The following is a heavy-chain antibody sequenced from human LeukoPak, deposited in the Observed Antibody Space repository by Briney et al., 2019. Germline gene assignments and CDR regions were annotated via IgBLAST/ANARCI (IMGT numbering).Heavy chain of an antibody. CDR3: ARVLRDYYFDF. CDR1: GFAYSGYN. J-gene: IGHJ4*02. V-gene: IGHV3-21*01. CDR2: ITASSIYI. Sequence: GGSLRLSCAASGFAYSGYNLNWVRQAPGRGLDGISSITASSIYIYHADSVKGRFTVSRDNAKNLLFLQMDSLRAEDTAVYYCARVLRDYYFDFWGQGTLVTVSS. D-gene: IGHD2-15*01.